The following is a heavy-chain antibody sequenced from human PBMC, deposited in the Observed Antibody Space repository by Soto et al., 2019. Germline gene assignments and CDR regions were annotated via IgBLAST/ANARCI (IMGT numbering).Heavy chain of an antibody. J-gene: IGHJ6*03. CDR1: GYIFTSYD. V-gene: IGHV1-8*01. CDR2: MNPKSGNT. Sequence: QVQLVQSGAEVKKPGASVKVSRKASGYIFTSYDINWVRQATGQGLEWVGWMNPKSGNTGYAQKFEGRVTMTRNTSISTAYMELSSLRSEDTAVYYCARAPEYSSTWDFYYYYMDVWGNGTTVAVS. CDR3: ARAPEYSSTWDFYYYYMDV. D-gene: IGHD6-13*01.